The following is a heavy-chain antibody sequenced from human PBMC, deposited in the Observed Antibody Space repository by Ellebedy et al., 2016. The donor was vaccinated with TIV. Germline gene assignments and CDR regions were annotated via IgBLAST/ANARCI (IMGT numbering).Heavy chain of an antibody. CDR1: GYTLTELS. J-gene: IGHJ4*02. V-gene: IGHV1-24*01. Sequence: ASVKVSCXVSGYTLTELSMHWVRQAPGKGLEWMGGFDPEDGETIYAQKFQGRVTMTEDTSTDTAYMELSSLRSEDTAVYYCASDAAAAGTGPFDYWGQGTLVTVSS. D-gene: IGHD6-13*01. CDR3: ASDAAAAGTGPFDY. CDR2: FDPEDGET.